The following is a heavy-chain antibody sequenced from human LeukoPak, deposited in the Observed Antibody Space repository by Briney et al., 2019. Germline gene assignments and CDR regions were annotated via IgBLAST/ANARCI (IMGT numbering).Heavy chain of an antibody. CDR2: ICSTSRCI. CDR1: GFTFSSYS. CDR3: ARGGGLDV. Sequence: GGSLRLSCAASGFTFSSYSMNWVRQAPGQGLEWVSSICSTSRCIFYADSVKGRFTISRDNAKSSLYLQMNDLRAEDTAVYYCARGGGLDVWGQGATVTVSS. V-gene: IGHV3-21*01. J-gene: IGHJ6*02. D-gene: IGHD3-16*01.